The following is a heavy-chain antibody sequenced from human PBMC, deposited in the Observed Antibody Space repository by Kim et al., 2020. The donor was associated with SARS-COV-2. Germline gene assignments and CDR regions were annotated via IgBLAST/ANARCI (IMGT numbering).Heavy chain of an antibody. D-gene: IGHD5-18*01. Sequence: SLKSRVTISGDTSKNQFSLKLSSMTAADTAVYYCAKGWRYSYGWDDAFDIWGQGTMVTVSS. CDR3: AKGWRYSYGWDDAFDI. J-gene: IGHJ3*02. V-gene: IGHV4-39*01.